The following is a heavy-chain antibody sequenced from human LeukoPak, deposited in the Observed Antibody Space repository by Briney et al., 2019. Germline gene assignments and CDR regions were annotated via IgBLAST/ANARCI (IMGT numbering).Heavy chain of an antibody. V-gene: IGHV3-30*18. Sequence: VGSLRLSCAASGFTFSSYGMHWVRQAPGKGLEWVAVISYDGSNKYYADSVKGRFTISRDNSKNTLYLQMNSLRAEDTAVYYCAKDRQWLLRYYFDYWGQGTLVTVSS. D-gene: IGHD6-19*01. CDR2: ISYDGSNK. J-gene: IGHJ4*02. CDR1: GFTFSSYG. CDR3: AKDRQWLLRYYFDY.